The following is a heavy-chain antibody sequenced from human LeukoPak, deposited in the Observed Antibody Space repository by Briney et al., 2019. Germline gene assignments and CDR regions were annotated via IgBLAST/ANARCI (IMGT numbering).Heavy chain of an antibody. Sequence: SETLSLTCTVSGGSISSYYWSWIRQPPGKGLEWIGYIYYSGSTNYNPSLKSRVTISVETSKNQFSLKLSSVTAADTAVYYCARNLVYDYGNFDYWGQGTLVTVSS. J-gene: IGHJ4*02. CDR3: ARNLVYDYGNFDY. CDR1: GGSISSYY. V-gene: IGHV4-59*01. D-gene: IGHD4-17*01. CDR2: IYYSGST.